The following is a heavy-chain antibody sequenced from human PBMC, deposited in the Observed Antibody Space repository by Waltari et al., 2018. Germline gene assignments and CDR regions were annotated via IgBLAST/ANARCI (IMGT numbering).Heavy chain of an antibody. D-gene: IGHD3-3*01. CDR1: GFAFSDAW. V-gene: IGHV3-15*01. J-gene: IGHJ4*02. CDR2: IKDKSDGGTT. CDR3: VAPWTI. Sequence: EGQLVESGGGLVQPGGSVTLSCAASGFAFSDAWMSWVRQVPGKGPEWVGRIKDKSDGGTTDYATPVKGRFTISRDDSKNLLSLEMNSLKTDDTGVYYCVAPWTIWGQGTLVTVSS.